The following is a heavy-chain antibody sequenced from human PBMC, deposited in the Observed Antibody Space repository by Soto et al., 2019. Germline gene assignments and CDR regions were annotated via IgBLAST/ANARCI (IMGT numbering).Heavy chain of an antibody. Sequence: NPSETLSLTCAVHGGSFSGYYWDWIRQPPGKGLEWIGDIYHSGSTYYNPSLKSRVTISVDRSKNQFSLKLSSVTAADTAVYYCASSHAGAHITAAVHWGQGTLVTVSS. J-gene: IGHJ4*02. CDR3: ASSHAGAHITAAVH. CDR1: GGSFSGYY. D-gene: IGHD6-13*01. CDR2: IYHSGST. V-gene: IGHV4-34*01.